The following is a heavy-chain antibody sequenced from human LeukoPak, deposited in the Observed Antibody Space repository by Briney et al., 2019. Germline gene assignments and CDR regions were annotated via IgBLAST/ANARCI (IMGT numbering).Heavy chain of an antibody. V-gene: IGHV3-23*01. Sequence: GGSLRLSCAASGFTFSSYAMSWVRQAPGKGLEWVSAISGSGGSTYYADSVKGRFTISRDNSKNTLYLQMNSLRAEDTAVYYGAKDWDYDSSGYYDYWGQGTLVTVSS. CDR2: ISGSGGST. D-gene: IGHD3-22*01. CDR3: AKDWDYDSSGYYDY. CDR1: GFTFSSYA. J-gene: IGHJ4*02.